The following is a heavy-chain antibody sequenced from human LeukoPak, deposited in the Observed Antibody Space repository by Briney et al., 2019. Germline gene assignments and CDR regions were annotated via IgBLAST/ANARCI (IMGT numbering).Heavy chain of an antibody. CDR2: ISSSSSYI. V-gene: IGHV3-21*01. J-gene: IGHJ4*02. CDR3: ARDAPVGATDFDY. CDR1: GFTFSTYT. D-gene: IGHD1-26*01. Sequence: GGSLRLSCVASGFTFSTYTMNWVRQAPGKGLEWVSSISSSSSYIYYADSVKGRFTISRDNAKNSLYLQMNSLRAEDTAVYYCARDAPVGATDFDYWGQGTLVTVSS.